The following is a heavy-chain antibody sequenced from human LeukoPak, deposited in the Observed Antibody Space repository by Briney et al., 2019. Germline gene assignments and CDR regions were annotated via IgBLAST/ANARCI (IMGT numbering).Heavy chain of an antibody. J-gene: IGHJ4*02. D-gene: IGHD2-8*01. CDR2: ISAQHGQT. V-gene: IGHV1-18*01. CDR3: AGSLGYCTSNVCYLKY. CDR1: GYSENFYG. Sequence: ASVTVSCKTSGYSENFYGITWVRQVAGQGLEWMGWISAQHGQTEYAPNSQDRVTMTTDTYTNTAYMELRSLRSDDTAVYHCAGSLGYCTSNVCYLKYWGQGTLVTVSS.